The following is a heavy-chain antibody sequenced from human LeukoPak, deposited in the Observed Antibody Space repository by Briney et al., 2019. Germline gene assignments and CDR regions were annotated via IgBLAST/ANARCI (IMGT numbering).Heavy chain of an antibody. V-gene: IGHV3-48*01. CDR1: GFTFSSYS. D-gene: IGHD4-23*01. CDR3: ARDSPYYGGKSLSY. CDR2: ISSSSSTI. Sequence: GGSLRLSCAASGFTFSSYSMDWVRQAPGKGLKWVSYISSSSSTIYYADSVKGRFTISRDNAKNSLYLQMNSLRAEDTAVYYCARDSPYYGGKSLSYWGQGTLVTVSS. J-gene: IGHJ4*02.